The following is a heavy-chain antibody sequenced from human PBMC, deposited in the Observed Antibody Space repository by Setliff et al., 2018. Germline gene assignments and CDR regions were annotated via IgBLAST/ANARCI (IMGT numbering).Heavy chain of an antibody. V-gene: IGHV5-51*01. D-gene: IGHD3-16*02. CDR1: GYSFTSYW. CDR3: ARPKFGGVILFDY. J-gene: IGHJ4*02. Sequence: PGESLTLSCKGSGYSFTSYWIGWVRQMPGKGLEWMGIIYPGDSDTRCSPSFQGQVTISADKSISTAYLQWSSLKASDTAMYYCARPKFGGVILFDYWGQGTLVTVSS. CDR2: IYPGDSDT.